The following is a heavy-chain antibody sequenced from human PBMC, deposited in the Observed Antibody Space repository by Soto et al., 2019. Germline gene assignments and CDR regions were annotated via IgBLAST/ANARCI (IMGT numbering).Heavy chain of an antibody. CDR3: ARDRGDYDILTGYYKGYYYGMDV. V-gene: IGHV4-31*03. CDR2: IYYSGST. J-gene: IGHJ6*02. D-gene: IGHD3-9*01. CDR1: GGSISSGGYY. Sequence: SETLSLTCTVSGGSISSGGYYWSWIRQHPGKGLERIGYIYYSGSTYYNTSLKSRVTISVDTSKNQFSLKLSSVTAADTAVYYCARDRGDYDILTGYYKGYYYGMDVWGQGTTVTVSS.